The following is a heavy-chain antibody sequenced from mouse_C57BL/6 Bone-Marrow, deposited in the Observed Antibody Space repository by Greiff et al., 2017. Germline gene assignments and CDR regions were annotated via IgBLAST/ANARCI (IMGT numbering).Heavy chain of an antibody. CDR3: AREDDGYLWCAY. Sequence: EVQLQQSGPELVKPGASVKISCKASGYTFTDYYMNWVKQSHGKSLEWIGDINPNNGGTSYNQKFKGKATLTVDKSSSTAYMELRSLTSEDSAVYYCAREDDGYLWCAYWGQGTLVTVSA. D-gene: IGHD2-3*01. CDR1: GYTFTDYY. CDR2: INPNNGGT. J-gene: IGHJ3*01. V-gene: IGHV1-26*01.